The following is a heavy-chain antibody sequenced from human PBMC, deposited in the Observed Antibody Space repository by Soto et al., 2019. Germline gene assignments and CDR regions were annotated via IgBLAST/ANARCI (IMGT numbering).Heavy chain of an antibody. CDR3: ATVPPRIVVVLAEFPT. CDR2: IYYNGST. CDR1: DGSSVSHD. Sequence: SHTCSVADGSSVSHDGRRIRKKPGKGLEWIGYIYYNGSTKYNPSLKSRVSMSVDKSNNQFSLKLTSVTAADTAVYYCATVPPRIVVVLAEFPTWGQGTLVTVSS. D-gene: IGHD2-21*01. J-gene: IGHJ4*02. V-gene: IGHV4-59*11.